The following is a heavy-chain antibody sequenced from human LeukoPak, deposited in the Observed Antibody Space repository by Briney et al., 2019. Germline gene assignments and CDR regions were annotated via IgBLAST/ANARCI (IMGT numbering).Heavy chain of an antibody. J-gene: IGHJ4*02. CDR2: ISGSGGST. Sequence: GGSLRLSCAASGFTFSSYAMSWVRQAPGKGLEWVSAISGSGGSTYYADSVKGRFTISRDNSKNTLYLQMNSLRAEDTAVYYCAKDLAHYYDSSGYHALDYWGQGTLVTVSS. CDR1: GFTFSSYA. V-gene: IGHV3-23*01. CDR3: AKDLAHYYDSSGYHALDY. D-gene: IGHD3-22*01.